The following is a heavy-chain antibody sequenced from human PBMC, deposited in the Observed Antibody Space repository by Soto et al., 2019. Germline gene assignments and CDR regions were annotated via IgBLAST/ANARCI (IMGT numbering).Heavy chain of an antibody. J-gene: IGHJ6*02. CDR1: GGTFSSYA. Sequence: SVKVSCKASGGTFSSYAISWVRQAPGQGLEWMGGIIPIFGTANYAQKFQGRVTITADESTSTAYMELSSLRSEDTAVYYCATPDPVVVPAAPISSYYGINVCHQRPTVTFSS. CDR2: IIPIFGTA. D-gene: IGHD2-2*01. CDR3: ATPDPVVVPAAPISSYYGINV. V-gene: IGHV1-69*13.